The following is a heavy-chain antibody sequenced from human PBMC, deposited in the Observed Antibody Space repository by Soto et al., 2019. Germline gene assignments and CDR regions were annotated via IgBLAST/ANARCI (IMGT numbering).Heavy chain of an antibody. V-gene: IGHV4-34*01. CDR3: ARGMGLGLGEQTALGY. Sequence: QVQLQQWGAGLLKPSETLSLTSAVYGGSLSGYYWSWVRQSPGKGLEWIGEINDSGSTNFNPSLESRVTISRDTSKNQFSLQLTSLTAADTAVYYCARGMGLGLGEQTALGYWGQGTLVTVSS. D-gene: IGHD3-16*01. J-gene: IGHJ4*02. CDR1: GGSLSGYY. CDR2: INDSGST.